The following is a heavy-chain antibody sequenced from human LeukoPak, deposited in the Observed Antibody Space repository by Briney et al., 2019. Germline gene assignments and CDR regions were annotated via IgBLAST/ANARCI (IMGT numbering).Heavy chain of an antibody. CDR1: GYTFTSYD. Sequence: ASVKVSCKASGYTFTSYDINWVRQAPGQGLEWMGWMNPNTENTGYAQKFQGRITMTTNTSMRTAYMELSSLSSEDTAVYYYARGTGYNRVGYYYYYYKDVWGNGTTVTISS. V-gene: IGHV1-8*01. CDR2: MNPNTENT. J-gene: IGHJ6*03. CDR3: ARGTGYNRVGYYYYYYKDV. D-gene: IGHD3-9*01.